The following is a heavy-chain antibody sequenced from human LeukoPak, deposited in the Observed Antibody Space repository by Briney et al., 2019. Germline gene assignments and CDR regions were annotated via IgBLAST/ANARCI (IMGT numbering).Heavy chain of an antibody. J-gene: IGHJ4*02. V-gene: IGHV3-7*01. CDR2: IKEDGSEK. CDR3: ARDNSGPTA. Sequence: GGSLRLSCAASEFTFSSYWMSWVRQAPGKGLEWVANIKEDGSEKYYLDSVKGRFTISGDNAKNSLFLQMNSLRAEDTAVYFCARDNSGPTAWGQGTLVTVSS. D-gene: IGHD6-19*01. CDR1: EFTFSSYW.